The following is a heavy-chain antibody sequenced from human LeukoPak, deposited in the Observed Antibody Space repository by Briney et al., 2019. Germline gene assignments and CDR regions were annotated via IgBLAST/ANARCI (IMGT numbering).Heavy chain of an antibody. CDR1: GGSISSGDYY. J-gene: IGHJ5*02. V-gene: IGHV4-30-4*01. CDR3: ARGGGGYCSSTSCHAAWFDP. D-gene: IGHD2-2*01. Sequence: SSETLSLTCTVSGGSISSGDYYWSWIRQPRGKGLEWIGYIYYSGSTYYNPSLKSRVTISVDTSKNQFSLKLSSVTAEDTAVYYCARGGGGYCSSTSCHAAWFDPWGQGTLVTVSS. CDR2: IYYSGST.